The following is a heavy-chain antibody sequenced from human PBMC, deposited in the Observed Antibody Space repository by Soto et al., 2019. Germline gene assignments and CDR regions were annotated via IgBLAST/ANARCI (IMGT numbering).Heavy chain of an antibody. CDR3: TRGADSSGSESAFDI. CDR1: GDTFSTYP. V-gene: IGHV1-69*02. Sequence: QVQLVQSGAEVKRPRSSVKVSCKTSGDTFSTYPITWVRQAPGQGLEWMGRIIPILDIADSAQRFQDRVTITADKSTNTAYMELSTLRSEDTAMYYCTRGADSSGSESAFDIWGQGTMVTVSS. J-gene: IGHJ3*02. CDR2: IIPILDIA. D-gene: IGHD3-22*01.